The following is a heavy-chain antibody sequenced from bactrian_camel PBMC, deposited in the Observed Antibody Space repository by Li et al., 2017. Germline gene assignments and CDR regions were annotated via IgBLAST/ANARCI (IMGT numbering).Heavy chain of an antibody. V-gene: IGHV3S1*01. CDR3: TAAGSSDFYRGGYLSVSEYRN. CDR2: IYTGGTDAT. CDR1: GYLFSSNC. D-gene: IGHD2*01. Sequence: QLVESGGGSVQTGGSLKLSCVASGYLFSSNCVGWFRQVPGMEREGVAAIYTGGTDATYYADSVKGRFTVSQDSAMNTIYLQLDNLKPEDTAMYYCTAAGSSDFYRGGYLSVSEYRNWGQGPRSPSP. J-gene: IGHJ4*01.